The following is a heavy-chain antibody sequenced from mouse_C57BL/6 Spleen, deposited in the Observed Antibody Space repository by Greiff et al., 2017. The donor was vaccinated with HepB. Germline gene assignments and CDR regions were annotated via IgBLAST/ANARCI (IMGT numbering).Heavy chain of an antibody. Sequence: EVKLVESGPGLVKPSQSLSLTCSVTGYSITSGYYWNWIRQFPGNKLEWMGYISYDGSNNYNPSLKNRISITRDTSKNQFFLKLNSVTTEDTATYYCASYYRYFDVWGTGTTVTVSS. CDR1: GYSITSGYY. J-gene: IGHJ1*03. CDR3: ASYYRYFDV. V-gene: IGHV3-6*01. CDR2: ISYDGSN.